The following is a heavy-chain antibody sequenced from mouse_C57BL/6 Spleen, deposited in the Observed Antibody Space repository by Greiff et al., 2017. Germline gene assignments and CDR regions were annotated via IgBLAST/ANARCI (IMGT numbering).Heavy chain of an antibody. CDR1: GFTFSDAW. CDR3: TRRRDYLYYFDY. J-gene: IGHJ2*01. Sequence: DVHLVESGGGLVQPGGSMKLSCAASGFTFSDAWMDWVRQSPEKGLEWVAEIRNKANNHATYYAESVKGRFTISRDDSKSSVYLQMNSLRAEDTGIYYCTRRRDYLYYFDYWGQGTTLTGSS. CDR2: IRNKANNHAT. V-gene: IGHV6-6*01. D-gene: IGHD2-4*01.